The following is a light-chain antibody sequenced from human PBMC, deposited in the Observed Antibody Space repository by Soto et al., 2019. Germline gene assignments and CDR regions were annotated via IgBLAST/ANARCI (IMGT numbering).Light chain of an antibody. CDR2: CAS. CDR1: QRVTRTY. V-gene: IGKV3-20*01. CDR3: LQYCGSPRFT. Sequence: EIVLTQSPGTLSLSPGERATLSCKASQRVTRTYLAWYQQKPVQAPMLLIYCASNRVTGVPDRFSGSGSGTDFTLTISRLEPEDCAVYYCLQYCGSPRFTFGPGTKVDIK. J-gene: IGKJ3*01.